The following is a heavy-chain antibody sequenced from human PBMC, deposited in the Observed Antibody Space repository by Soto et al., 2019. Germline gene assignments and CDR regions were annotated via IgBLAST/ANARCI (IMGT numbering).Heavy chain of an antibody. D-gene: IGHD7-27*01. CDR2: IYKSATT. V-gene: IGHV4-30-4*01. J-gene: IGHJ5*01. CDR3: ARGRYCLTGRCFPNWFDS. CDR1: GDSISNLDYF. Sequence: SETLSLTCSVSGDSISNLDYFWAWIRQPPGQALEYIGYIYKSATTYYNPSFESRVAISVDTSKSQFSLNVTSVTSADTALYFCARGRYCLTGRCFPNWFDSWGQGALVTVSS.